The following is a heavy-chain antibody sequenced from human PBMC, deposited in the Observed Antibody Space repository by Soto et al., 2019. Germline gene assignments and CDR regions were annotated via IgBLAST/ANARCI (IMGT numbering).Heavy chain of an antibody. CDR1: GFTVNSDY. CDR2: IYAGGST. CDR3: ARSFDYGYIHH. J-gene: IGHJ4*02. Sequence: GGSLRLSCENSGFTVNSDYMSWVRQAPGKGLKWVAIIYAGGSTYYADSVRGRFTISSDNSRNTLYLQMNSLRVEDTAVYYCARSFDYGYIHHWGQGTLVTVSS. V-gene: IGHV3-53*01. D-gene: IGHD3-10*01.